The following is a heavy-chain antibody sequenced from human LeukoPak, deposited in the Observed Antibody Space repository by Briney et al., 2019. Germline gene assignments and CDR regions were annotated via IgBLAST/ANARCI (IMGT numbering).Heavy chain of an antibody. V-gene: IGHV3-33*01. J-gene: IGHJ4*02. CDR2: IWYDGSNK. D-gene: IGHD4-17*01. Sequence: PGGSLRLSCAASGFTFSISGMHWVRQAPGKGLEWVAVIWYDGSNKYYADSVKGRFTISRDNSKNTLYLQMNSLRAEDTAVYYCARNRHGDPDYWGQGTLVTVSS. CDR3: ARNRHGDPDY. CDR1: GFTFSISG.